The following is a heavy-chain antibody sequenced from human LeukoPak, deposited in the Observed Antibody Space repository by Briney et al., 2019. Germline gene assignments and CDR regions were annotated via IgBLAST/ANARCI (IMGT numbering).Heavy chain of an antibody. J-gene: IGHJ4*02. CDR1: GGSISSSSYY. CDR3: ARTHCEGDCFSAIRY. V-gene: IGHV4-39*07. CDR2: IYYSGST. D-gene: IGHD2-21*02. Sequence: SETLSLTCTVSGGSISSSSYYWGWIRQPPGKVLEWIESIYYSGSTYYNPSLKSRVTISVDTSKNQFSLKLSSVTAADTAVYFCARTHCEGDCFSAIRYWGQGTPVTVSS.